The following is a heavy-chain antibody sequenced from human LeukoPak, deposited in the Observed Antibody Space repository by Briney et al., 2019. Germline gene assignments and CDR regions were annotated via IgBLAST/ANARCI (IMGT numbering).Heavy chain of an antibody. CDR1: GFTFSSYS. J-gene: IGHJ4*02. CDR2: ISSSSSYI. V-gene: IGHV3-21*01. D-gene: IGHD3-22*01. CDR3: ARGGPVVVIEH. Sequence: GGSLRLSCAASGFTFSSYSMNWVRQAPGKGLEWVSSISSSSSYIYYADSVKGRFTISRDNAKNSLYLQMNSLRAEDTAVYYCARGGPVVVIEHWGQGTLVTVSS.